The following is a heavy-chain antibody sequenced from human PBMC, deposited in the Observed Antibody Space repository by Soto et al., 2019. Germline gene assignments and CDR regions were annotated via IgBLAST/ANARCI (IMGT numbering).Heavy chain of an antibody. CDR1: GGFVSSGSYY. D-gene: IGHD1-1*01. V-gene: IGHV4-34*01. CDR2: MSHSGGT. Sequence: QVQLQQWGAGLLKPSETLSLTCAVYGGFVSSGSYYWSWIRQPPGKGLEWIGEMSHSGGTHFNPSLTSRVTISVDTSKNQFSLKMSSVTPADTALYYCARVERGTATTVVDAFDIWGPGTMVTVSS. CDR3: ARVERGTATTVVDAFDI. J-gene: IGHJ3*02.